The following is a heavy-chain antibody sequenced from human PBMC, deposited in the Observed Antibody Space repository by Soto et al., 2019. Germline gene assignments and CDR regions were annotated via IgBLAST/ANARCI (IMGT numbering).Heavy chain of an antibody. CDR2: IKSKSDPWTP. CDR3: TTGLSTIQGVRNDY. D-gene: IGHD5-12*01. J-gene: IGHJ4*02. V-gene: IGHV3-15*01. Sequence: SGGTLRRSCEASGFTFNNAWMNWVRQAPGKGMERVGRIKSKSDPWTPVYAAPVKGRFTISSDYSETTLFLQMNSLKTEDTGVYYCTTGLSTIQGVRNDYLGQGALVTVSS. CDR1: GFTFNNAW.